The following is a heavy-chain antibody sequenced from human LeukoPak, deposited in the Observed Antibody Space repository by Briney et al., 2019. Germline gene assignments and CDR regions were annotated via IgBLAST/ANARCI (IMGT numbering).Heavy chain of an antibody. CDR3: ARVVGAAAGYDLDY. CDR2: ISSSSSYI. Sequence: PGGSLRLSCAASGFTFSSYSMNWVRQAPGKGLEWVSSISSSSSYIYYADSVKGRFTISRDNAKNSLYLQMNSLRAEDTAVYYCARVVGAAAGYDLDYWGQGTLVTVSS. CDR1: GFTFSSYS. J-gene: IGHJ4*02. V-gene: IGHV3-21*01. D-gene: IGHD6-13*01.